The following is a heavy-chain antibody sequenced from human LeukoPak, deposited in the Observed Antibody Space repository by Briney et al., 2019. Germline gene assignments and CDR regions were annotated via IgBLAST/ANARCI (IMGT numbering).Heavy chain of an antibody. CDR1: GYTFTSYG. D-gene: IGHD3-22*01. CDR3: ARTYYDSSGLAHAFDI. V-gene: IGHV1-18*01. J-gene: IGHJ3*02. CDR2: ISAYNGNT. Sequence: ASAKVSCKASGYTFTSYGISWVRQAPGQGLEWMGWISAYNGNTNYAQKFQGRVTMTRNTSISTAYMELSSLRSEDTAVYYCARTYYDSSGLAHAFDICGQGTMVTVSS.